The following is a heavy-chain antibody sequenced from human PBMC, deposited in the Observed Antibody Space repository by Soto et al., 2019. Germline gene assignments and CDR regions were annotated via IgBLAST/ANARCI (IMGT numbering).Heavy chain of an antibody. CDR2: IWHDGSNK. Sequence: QVQLVESGGGVVQPGRSLRLSCAASGFIFSTYGMHWVRQAPGKGLEWVAVIWHDGSNKYYPDSVKGRFTISRDNSKYMLYLQMNSLRAEDTAVYYCARAVGPFDYWGLRTLVTVSS. CDR3: ARAVGPFDY. J-gene: IGHJ4*02. D-gene: IGHD3-16*01. V-gene: IGHV3-33*01. CDR1: GFIFSTYG.